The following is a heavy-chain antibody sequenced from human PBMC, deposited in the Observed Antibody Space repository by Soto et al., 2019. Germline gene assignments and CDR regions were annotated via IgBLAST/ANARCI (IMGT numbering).Heavy chain of an antibody. J-gene: IGHJ4*02. V-gene: IGHV3-23*01. D-gene: IGHD2-21*01. Sequence: PGGSLRLSSAASGFNFRSYAMSWVRQPPGKGLEWVSAMSGSGSSTYYANSVKGRFTISRDNSKNTQYLQMNSLMAEYTAVYYCAKDYLAAYLYPVDYWGQGTLVTVSS. CDR3: AKDYLAAYLYPVDY. CDR1: GFNFRSYA. CDR2: MSGSGSST.